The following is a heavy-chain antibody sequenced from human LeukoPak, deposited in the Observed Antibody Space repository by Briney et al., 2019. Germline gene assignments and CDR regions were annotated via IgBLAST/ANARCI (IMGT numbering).Heavy chain of an antibody. V-gene: IGHV3-74*01. CDR1: GFTFSNYW. CDR3: ARVTSVPNSYYYYYGMDV. Sequence: GGSLRLSCAVSGFTFSNYWMHWVRQAPGKGLVWVSRINTDGSSTRYADSVKGRFTISRDNAKNTLYLQMNSLRADDTAVYYCARVTSVPNSYYYYYGMDVWGQGTTVTVSS. J-gene: IGHJ6*02. D-gene: IGHD2-2*01. CDR2: INTDGSST.